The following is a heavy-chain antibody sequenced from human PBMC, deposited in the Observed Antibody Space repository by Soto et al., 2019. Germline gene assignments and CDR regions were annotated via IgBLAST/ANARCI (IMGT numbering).Heavy chain of an antibody. CDR2: INPDNGGT. CDR1: RYTFSGYC. J-gene: IGHJ4*01. CDR3: GRHLNIPVDN. Sequence: ASVRGWCKXSRYTFSGYCVHLVRQEHGQGLEWMGWINPDNGGTNYAQKFRGRVTMTRDTSTSTVYMKLSRLRSDHAAMYYCGRHLNIPVDNWGPGTQVTVSS. V-gene: IGHV1-2*02. D-gene: IGHD3-3*02.